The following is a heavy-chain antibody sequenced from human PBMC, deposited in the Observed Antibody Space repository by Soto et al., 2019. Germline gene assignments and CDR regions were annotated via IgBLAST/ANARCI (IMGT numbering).Heavy chain of an antibody. V-gene: IGHV3-23*01. CDR3: AKATLVVVVIHEFDY. Sequence: GGSLRLSCAVSGFTFRGYAMSWVRQTPGKGLEWVSAISGSGDTTYYADSVKGRFTISRDKSKNTLYLQMINLRAEDTATYSCAKATLVVVVIHEFDYWGQGTVVTVSS. CDR2: ISGSGDTT. CDR1: GFTFRGYA. J-gene: IGHJ4*02. D-gene: IGHD3-22*01.